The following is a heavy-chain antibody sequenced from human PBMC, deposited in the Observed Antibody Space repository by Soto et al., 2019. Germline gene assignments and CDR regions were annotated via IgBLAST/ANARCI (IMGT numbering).Heavy chain of an antibody. CDR3: AREVVRGVQFDS. J-gene: IGHJ4*02. CDR1: GYTFTTYV. V-gene: IGHV1-3*01. Sequence: QVQLVQSGAEVKKPGASVKVSCKTSGYTFTTYVIHGVRQAPGQRLEWMAWINADSGITKSSQEFRDRVTFTRDKSANTVYMEMSSLRSEDTAMYYCAREVVRGVQFDSWGQGTLVTVSS. CDR2: INADSGIT. D-gene: IGHD3-10*01.